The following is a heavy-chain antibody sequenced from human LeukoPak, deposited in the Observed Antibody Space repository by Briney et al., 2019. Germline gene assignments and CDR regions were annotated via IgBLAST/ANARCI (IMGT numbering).Heavy chain of an antibody. V-gene: IGHV3-48*03. J-gene: IGHJ4*02. CDR1: GFTFSSYE. CDR2: ISSSGSTI. Sequence: PGGSLRLSCAASGFTFSSYEMNWVRKATGQGLEWVSYISSSGSTIYYADSVKGRFTISRDNAKNSLYLQMNSLRAEDTAVYYCARDDLSRSSSLFDYWGQGTLVTVSS. D-gene: IGHD1-26*01. CDR3: ARDDLSRSSSLFDY.